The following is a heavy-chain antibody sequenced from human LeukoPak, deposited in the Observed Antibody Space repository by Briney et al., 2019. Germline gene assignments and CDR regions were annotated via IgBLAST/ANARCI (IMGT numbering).Heavy chain of an antibody. J-gene: IGHJ4*02. V-gene: IGHV4-30-4*01. CDR2: IFYSGST. CDR1: GSSISSGDYY. D-gene: IGHD4-23*01. CDR3: ARGWELRYFDY. Sequence: SQTLSLTCTVSGSSISSGDYYWNWIRQPPGKGLECIGYIFYSGSTYYNPSLKSRVTISGDTSKNQFSLKLSSVTAADTAVYYCARGWELRYFDYWGQGTLVTVSS.